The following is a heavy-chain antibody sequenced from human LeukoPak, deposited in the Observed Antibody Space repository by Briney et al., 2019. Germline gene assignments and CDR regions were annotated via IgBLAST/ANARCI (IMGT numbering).Heavy chain of an antibody. Sequence: GGSLRLSCAASGFTFDDYGMSWVRQAPGKGLEWVSGINWNGGSTGYADSVKGRFTISRDNAKNSLYLRMNSLRAEDTALYYCARARVKLRYFDWLPAGYWGQGTLVTVSS. V-gene: IGHV3-20*04. J-gene: IGHJ4*02. CDR2: INWNGGST. CDR3: ARARVKLRYFDWLPAGY. CDR1: GFTFDDYG. D-gene: IGHD3-9*01.